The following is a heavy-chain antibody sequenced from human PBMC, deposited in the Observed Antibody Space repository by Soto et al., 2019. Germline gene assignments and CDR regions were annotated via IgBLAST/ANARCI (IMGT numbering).Heavy chain of an antibody. V-gene: IGHV4-39*01. CDR3: ARLPVPWGYSKRNYYYYGMDV. CDR1: GGSISSNMYY. CDR2: IYYSGST. D-gene: IGHD4-4*01. Sequence: SETLSLTCTVSGGSISSNMYYWGWIRQPPGKGLEWIGSIYYSGSTYYNPSLKSRVTISVDTSKNQFSLKLSSVTAADTAVYYCARLPVPWGYSKRNYYYYGMDVWGQGTTVTVSS. J-gene: IGHJ6*02.